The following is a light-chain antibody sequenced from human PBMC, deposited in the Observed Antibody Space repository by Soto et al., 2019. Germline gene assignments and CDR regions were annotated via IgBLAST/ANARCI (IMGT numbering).Light chain of an antibody. V-gene: IGLV1-40*01. CDR1: SSNIGAGYD. CDR3: QSYDSSLSTSGV. J-gene: IGLJ3*02. Sequence: QSVLTQPPSVSGAPGQRVPISCTGSSSNIGAGYDVHWYQQLPGTAPKLTIYVNNNRPSGVPDRFSASKSGTSASLVITGLQAEDEADYCCQSYDSSLSTSGVFGGGTKLTVL. CDR2: VNN.